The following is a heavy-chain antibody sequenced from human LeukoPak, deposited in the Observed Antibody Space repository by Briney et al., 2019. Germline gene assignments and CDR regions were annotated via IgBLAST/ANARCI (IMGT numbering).Heavy chain of an antibody. CDR3: ARDLRRRLLSFGDANNWFDP. V-gene: IGHV4-39*07. Sequence: PSGALSLTCSVSGGSIRSSHSFWGWIRQPLGKGLEWIATIYENGNTYYSPSLKSRVTISVDTSNNEFSLNLNSVTAADTAVYYCARDLRRRLLSFGDANNWFDPWGQGTLVTVSS. CDR2: IYENGNT. CDR1: GGSIRSSHSF. J-gene: IGHJ5*02. D-gene: IGHD3-10*01.